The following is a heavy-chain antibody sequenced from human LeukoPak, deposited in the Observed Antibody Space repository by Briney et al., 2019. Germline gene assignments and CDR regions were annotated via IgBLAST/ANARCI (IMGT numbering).Heavy chain of an antibody. CDR1: GFTFSSYA. CDR3: TREDHSNYNY. D-gene: IGHD4-11*01. V-gene: IGHV3-7*01. J-gene: IGHJ4*02. Sequence: EGSLRLSCAASGFTFSSYAMHWVRQAPGKGLEWVASIKQDGGETFYVDSVKGRFTISRDNAKNSLYLQMNSLRAEDTAVYYCTREDHSNYNYWGQGTLVTVSS. CDR2: IKQDGGET.